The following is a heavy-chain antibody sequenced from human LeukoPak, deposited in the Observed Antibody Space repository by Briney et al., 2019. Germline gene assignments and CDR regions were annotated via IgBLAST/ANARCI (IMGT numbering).Heavy chain of an antibody. J-gene: IGHJ5*02. Sequence: GGSLRLSCAASAFTFRSYAMSWVRQAPGKGLEWLSVISGSGGSTYYADSVKGRFTISRDNSKNTLYLQMNSLRAEDTAVYYCAKDENFNWFDLWGQGTLVTVSS. CDR1: AFTFRSYA. D-gene: IGHD3-3*01. CDR3: AKDENFNWFDL. V-gene: IGHV3-23*01. CDR2: ISGSGGST.